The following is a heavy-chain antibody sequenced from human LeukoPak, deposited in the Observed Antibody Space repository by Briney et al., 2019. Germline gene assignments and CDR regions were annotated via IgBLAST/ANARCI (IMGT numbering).Heavy chain of an antibody. CDR2: INPSGGST. CDR3: ARGTARLLWFGELPNY. J-gene: IGHJ4*02. Sequence: ASVKVSCKASGYTFTSYYMHWVRQAPGQGLEWMGIINPSGGSTCYAQKFQGRVTMTRDTSTSTVYMELSSLRSEDTAVYYCARGTARLLWFGELPNYWGQGTLVTVSS. D-gene: IGHD3-10*01. CDR1: GYTFTSYY. V-gene: IGHV1-46*01.